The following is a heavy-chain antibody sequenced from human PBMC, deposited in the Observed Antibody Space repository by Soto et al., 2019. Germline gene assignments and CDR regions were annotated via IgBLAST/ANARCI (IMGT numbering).Heavy chain of an antibody. CDR3: ARTAARRYRISSSPHYFDY. J-gene: IGHJ4*02. Sequence: SETLSLTCTVSGGSISSYYWSWIRQPPGKGLEWIGYIYYSGSTNYNPSLKSRVTISVDTSKNQFSLKLSSVTAADTAVYYCARTAARRYRISSSPHYFDYWGQGTLVTVSS. V-gene: IGHV4-59*01. D-gene: IGHD2-2*01. CDR2: IYYSGST. CDR1: GGSISSYY.